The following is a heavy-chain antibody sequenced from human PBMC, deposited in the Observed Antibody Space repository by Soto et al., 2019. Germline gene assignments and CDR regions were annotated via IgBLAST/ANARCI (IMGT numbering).Heavy chain of an antibody. J-gene: IGHJ6*02. Sequence: ASVKVSCKASGYSFTDYHIHWVRQAPGQGLEWLGRINPKSGGTSTAQKFQGWVTMTTDTSISTASMELTRLTSDDTAIYYCASGYSTDCSHGVCSFFYNHDMDVWGQGTTVTVSS. D-gene: IGHD2-8*01. V-gene: IGHV1-2*04. CDR1: GYSFTDYH. CDR2: INPKSGGT. CDR3: ASGYSTDCSHGVCSFFYNHDMDV.